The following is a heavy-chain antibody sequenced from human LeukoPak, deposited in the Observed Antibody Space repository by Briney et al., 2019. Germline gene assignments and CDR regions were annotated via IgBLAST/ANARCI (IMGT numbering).Heavy chain of an antibody. J-gene: IGHJ4*02. CDR2: IYYSGST. Sequence: PSETLSLTCTVSGGSISSYYWSWIRQPPGKGLEWIGYIYYSGSTNYNPSLKSRVTISVDTSKNQFSLKLSTVTAADTAVYYCAREGRQSHSGYWGQGTLVTVSS. CDR3: AREGRQSHSGY. CDR1: GGSISSYY. D-gene: IGHD6-13*01. V-gene: IGHV4-59*01.